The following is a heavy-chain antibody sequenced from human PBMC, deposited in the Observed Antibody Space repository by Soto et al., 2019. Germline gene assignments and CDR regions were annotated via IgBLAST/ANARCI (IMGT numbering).Heavy chain of an antibody. CDR3: AKNLVRTAVPFDP. CDR1: GFIFSGYA. D-gene: IGHD2-21*02. J-gene: IGHJ5*02. Sequence: EVQLLESRGALVQPGGSLRLSCAATGFIFSGYAMSWVRQAPGKGLEWVSVISGNSDTIYYADSVKGRFTISRDNSKNTLFLQMNSLKADDTAVYFCAKNLVRTAVPFDPWGQGTLVTVSS. V-gene: IGHV3-23*01. CDR2: ISGNSDTI.